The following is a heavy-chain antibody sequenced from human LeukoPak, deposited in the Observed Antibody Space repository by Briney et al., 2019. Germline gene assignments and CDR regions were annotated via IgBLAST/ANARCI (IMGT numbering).Heavy chain of an antibody. Sequence: SETLCLTCTVSGGSINPYYWNWIRQPPGKGLEWIGYIYYSGSTHYNPSLKSRVTISVDTSKNQFSLRLSSVTAADTAVYYCARDKQPGDQWGQGTLVTVSS. CDR2: IYYSGST. D-gene: IGHD6-13*01. J-gene: IGHJ5*02. V-gene: IGHV4-59*13. CDR3: ARDKQPGDQ. CDR1: GGSINPYY.